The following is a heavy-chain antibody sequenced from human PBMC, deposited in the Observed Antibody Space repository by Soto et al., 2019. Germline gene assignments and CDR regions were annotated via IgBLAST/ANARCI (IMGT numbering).Heavy chain of an antibody. CDR3: AKNWNWGSLVH. D-gene: IGHD7-27*01. V-gene: IGHV4-59*08. J-gene: IGHJ4*02. Sequence: PSGTLSLTCTVSGDSISTDYWSWIRQSPGKGLEWIGFIYYGGSTNYNPSLKSRVTISVDTPKSQFSLKLSSVTAADTAVYYCAKNWNWGSLVHWGQGTLVTVSS. CDR1: GDSISTDY. CDR2: IYYGGST.